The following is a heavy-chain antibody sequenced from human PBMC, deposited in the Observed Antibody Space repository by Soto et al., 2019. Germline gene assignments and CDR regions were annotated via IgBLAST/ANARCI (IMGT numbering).Heavy chain of an antibody. CDR1: GFTYDDYA. CDR2: ISWNSGSV. D-gene: IGHD3-22*01. V-gene: IGHV3-9*01. CDR3: LKGHGADYYEPWSD. Sequence: EVQVVESGGGLVQPGRSLRLSCAASGFTYDDYAMHWVRQAPGKGLEWVSGISWNSGSVGYADSVQGRFTISRDNAKNSLYLQMNSLRPEDTALYYCLKGHGADYYEPWSDWRQGTLVTVSS. J-gene: IGHJ4*02.